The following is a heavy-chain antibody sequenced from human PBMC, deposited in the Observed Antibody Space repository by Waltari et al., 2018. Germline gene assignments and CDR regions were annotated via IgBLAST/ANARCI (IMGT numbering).Heavy chain of an antibody. J-gene: IGHJ2*01. CDR2: IYQSGST. V-gene: IGHV4-38-2*01. D-gene: IGHD6-19*01. CDR1: GYSISSGYY. CDR3: ARTSQYSSGWYWYFDL. Sequence: QVQLQESGPGLVKPSETLSLTCAVSGYSISSGYYWGWIRQPPGKGLEWIGSIYQSGSTYYNPSLKGRVTISVDTSKNHFSLKLSSVTAADTAVYYCARTSQYSSGWYWYFDLWGRGTLVTVSS.